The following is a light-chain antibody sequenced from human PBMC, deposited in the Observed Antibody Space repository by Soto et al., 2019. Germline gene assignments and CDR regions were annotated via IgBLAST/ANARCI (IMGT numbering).Light chain of an antibody. CDR3: ISDTGSRSYV. Sequence: QSALTQPASVSGSPGQSITISCSGTSSDIGTYDHVAWFQQFPGKTPKLMIYSVSNRPSGVSYRFSGSKSGNTASLTISGLQAEDEADYYCISDTGSRSYVFGTGTKLTVL. CDR1: SSDIGTYDH. J-gene: IGLJ1*01. V-gene: IGLV2-14*01. CDR2: SVS.